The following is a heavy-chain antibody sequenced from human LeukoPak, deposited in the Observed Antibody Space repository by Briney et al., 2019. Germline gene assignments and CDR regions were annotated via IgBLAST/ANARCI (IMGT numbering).Heavy chain of an antibody. CDR3: ARDEDCSSTSCSHPYYYYGMDV. CDR1: GYTLTSYG. D-gene: IGHD2-2*01. J-gene: IGHJ6*02. V-gene: IGHV1-18*01. Sequence: ASVKVSCKASGYTLTSYGISWVRQAPGQGLEWMGWISAYNGNTNYAQKLQGRVTMTTDTSTSTAYMELRSLRSDDTAVYYCARDEDCSSTSCSHPYYYYGMDVWGQGTTVTVSS. CDR2: ISAYNGNT.